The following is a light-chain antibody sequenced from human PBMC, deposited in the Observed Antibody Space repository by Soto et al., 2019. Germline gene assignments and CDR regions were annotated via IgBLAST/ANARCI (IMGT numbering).Light chain of an antibody. V-gene: IGKV1-27*01. Sequence: DIQMTQSQSSRSASVGYRVTITCRASQGMSTYLVWYQQKPGTVPKLLIFAASTLQSGVPSRFSGSGSGTDFTLTISSLQPEYVETCYWQNYNGAARTFGQGNKVEIK. CDR2: AAS. J-gene: IGKJ1*01. CDR3: QNYNGAART. CDR1: QGMSTY.